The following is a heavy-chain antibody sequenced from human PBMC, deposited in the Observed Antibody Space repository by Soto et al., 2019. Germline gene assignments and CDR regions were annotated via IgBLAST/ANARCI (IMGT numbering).Heavy chain of an antibody. D-gene: IGHD2-2*01. CDR2: ISGSGDNI. V-gene: IGHV3-11*04. CDR1: GFAFSDYF. Sequence: VGSLRLSCAASGFAFSDYFMSWIRQAPGKGLEWVSFISGSGDNIKYADSVKGRFTISRDNAKNSLYLQMNSLRDEDTAVYYCVRDSARIVVVPPAHGDSWFDPWGQGTLVTVSS. J-gene: IGHJ5*02. CDR3: VRDSARIVVVPPAHGDSWFDP.